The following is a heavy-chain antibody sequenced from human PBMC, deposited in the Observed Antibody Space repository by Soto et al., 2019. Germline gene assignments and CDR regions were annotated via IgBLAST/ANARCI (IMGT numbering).Heavy chain of an antibody. CDR1: GGSFSGYY. V-gene: IGHV4-34*01. Sequence: SETLSLTCAVYGGSFSGYYWSWIRQPPGKGLEWIGEINHSGSTNYNPSLKSRVTISVDTSKNQFSLKLSSVTAADTAVYYCARVFGDDFWSGYSSYDAFDIWGQGTMVT. J-gene: IGHJ3*02. CDR2: INHSGST. D-gene: IGHD3-3*01. CDR3: ARVFGDDFWSGYSSYDAFDI.